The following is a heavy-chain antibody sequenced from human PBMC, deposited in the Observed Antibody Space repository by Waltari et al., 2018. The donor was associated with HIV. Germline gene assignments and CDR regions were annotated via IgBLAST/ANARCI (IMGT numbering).Heavy chain of an antibody. J-gene: IGHJ4*02. CDR2: INHSGST. Sequence: QVQLQQWGAGLLKPSETLSLTCAVYGGSFSGYYWSWIRQPPGKGLEWIGEINHSGSTNYNPSLKSRVTISVDTSKNQFSLKLSSVTAADTAVYYCASGVGYRSSTSCYGPYWGQGTLVTVSS. CDR3: ASGVGYRSSTSCYGPY. V-gene: IGHV4-34*01. CDR1: GGSFSGYY. D-gene: IGHD2-2*01.